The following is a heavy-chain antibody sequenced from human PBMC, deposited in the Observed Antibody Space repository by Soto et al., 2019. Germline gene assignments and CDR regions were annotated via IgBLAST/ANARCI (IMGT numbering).Heavy chain of an antibody. V-gene: IGHV4-59*08. D-gene: IGHD2-15*01. Sequence: PSETLSLTCTVSGGSISSYYWSWIRQPPGKGLEWIGYIYYSGSTNYNPSLKSRVTISVDTSKNQFSLKLSSVTAADTAVYYCARHTEGGLYFDYWGQGTLVTVSS. CDR1: GGSISSYY. CDR2: IYYSGST. CDR3: ARHTEGGLYFDY. J-gene: IGHJ4*02.